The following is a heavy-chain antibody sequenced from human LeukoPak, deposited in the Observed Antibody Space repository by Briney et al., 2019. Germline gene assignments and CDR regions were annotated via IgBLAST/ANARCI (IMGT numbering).Heavy chain of an antibody. CDR1: GFTFSNSW. D-gene: IGHD6-19*01. CDR2: MNPDGSGK. V-gene: IGHV3-7*01. Sequence: GGSLRLSCVASGFTFSNSWMSWVRQAPGKGLEWVANMNPDGSGKYYVDSVRGRFTISRDNAKNSLYLQMNSLRAEDTAVYYCARLSNGAFFDYWGQGTLVTVSS. CDR3: ARLSNGAFFDY. J-gene: IGHJ4*02.